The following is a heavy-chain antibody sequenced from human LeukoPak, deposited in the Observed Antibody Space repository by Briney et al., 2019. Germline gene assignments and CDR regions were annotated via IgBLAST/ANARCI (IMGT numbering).Heavy chain of an antibody. CDR2: ISSSSSYI. CDR1: GFTFSNYE. V-gene: IGHV3-21*01. J-gene: IGHJ4*02. D-gene: IGHD3-22*01. CDR3: ARASADSSGYYLTEFDY. Sequence: GSLRLSCAASGFTFSNYEMNWVRQAPGKGLEWVSSISSSSSYIYYADSVKGRFTISRDNAKNSLYLQMNSLRAEDTAVYYCARASADSSGYYLTEFDYWGQGTLVTVSS.